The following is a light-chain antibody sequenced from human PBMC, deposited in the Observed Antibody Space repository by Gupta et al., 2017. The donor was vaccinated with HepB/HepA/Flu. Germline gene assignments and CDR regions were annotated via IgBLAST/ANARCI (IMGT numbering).Light chain of an antibody. Sequence: DIVMTQSPDSLAVSLGERATINCKSSQSVLYSSNNKNYLAWYQQRPGQPPKLLIYWASTRESGVPDRFSGSGSGTDFTLTISSLQAEDVAVYYCQQDDGRPETFGQGTKVEIK. J-gene: IGKJ1*01. CDR1: QSVLYSSNNKNY. V-gene: IGKV4-1*01. CDR3: QQDDGRPET. CDR2: WAS.